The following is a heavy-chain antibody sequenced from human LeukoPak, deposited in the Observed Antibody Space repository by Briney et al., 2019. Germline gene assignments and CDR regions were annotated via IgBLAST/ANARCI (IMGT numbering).Heavy chain of an antibody. CDR2: IYYSGST. Sequence: PSETVSLLCTVSGGSVSSGSYYWSWIRQPPGKGLEWIGYIYYSGSTNYNPSLKSQVTISVDTSKNQFSLKLSSVTAADTAVYYCARGRITMIVVVITAGEVDYWGEGTVISVSS. D-gene: IGHD3-22*01. CDR3: ARGRITMIVVVITAGEVDY. V-gene: IGHV4-61*01. CDR1: GGSVSSGSYY. J-gene: IGHJ4*01.